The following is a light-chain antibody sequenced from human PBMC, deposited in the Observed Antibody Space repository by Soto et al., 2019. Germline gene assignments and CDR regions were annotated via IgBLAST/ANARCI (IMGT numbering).Light chain of an antibody. J-gene: IGKJ5*01. CDR2: DAS. V-gene: IGKV3-11*01. Sequence: EIVLTHSPATLSFSPGEISTVSCRASQSVSNYLAWYQQKPGQAPRLLIYDASNRATDIPARFSGSGSGTDFTLTISSLEPEDFAVYYCQQRSNWPPFTFGQGTRLEIK. CDR1: QSVSNY. CDR3: QQRSNWPPFT.